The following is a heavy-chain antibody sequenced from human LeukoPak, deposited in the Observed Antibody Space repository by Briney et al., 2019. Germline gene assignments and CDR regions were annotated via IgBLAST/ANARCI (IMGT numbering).Heavy chain of an antibody. CDR3: ARDPSETGELLRR. J-gene: IGHJ4*02. V-gene: IGHV1-2*02. D-gene: IGHD1-26*01. CDR1: GYSFSDYY. Sequence: GASVKVSCKASGYSFSDYYLHWVRQAPGQGPEWMGWINPSNGATNFAQNFQGRVTMTRDTSTSTAYMGLSRLRSDDTAVYYCARDPSETGELLRRWGQGTLVTVSS. CDR2: INPSNGAT.